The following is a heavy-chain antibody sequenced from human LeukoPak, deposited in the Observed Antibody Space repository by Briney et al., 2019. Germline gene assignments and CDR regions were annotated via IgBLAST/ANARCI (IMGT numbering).Heavy chain of an antibody. V-gene: IGHV1-69*06. CDR3: ARGWDGDPYYYYYYMDV. CDR2: IIPIFGTA. Sequence: ASVKVSCKASGGTFSSYAISWVRQAPGQGLEWMGGIIPIFGTANYAQKFQGRVTITADKSTSTAYMELSSLRSEDTAVYYCARGWDGDPYYYYYYMDVWGKGTTVTISS. J-gene: IGHJ6*03. D-gene: IGHD4-17*01. CDR1: GGTFSSYA.